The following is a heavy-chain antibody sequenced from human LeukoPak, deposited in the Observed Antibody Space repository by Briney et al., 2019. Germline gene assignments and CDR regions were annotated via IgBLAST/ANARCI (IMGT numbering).Heavy chain of an antibody. CDR1: GYTFTGYY. Sequence: ASVKVSCKASGYTFTGYYMHWVRQAPGQGLEWMGWINPNSGGTNYAQKFQGRVTLTTDTSTSTAYMELRSLRSDDTAVYYCARDHGMEVTAWIDYWGQGTRVTVSS. CDR2: INPNSGGT. J-gene: IGHJ4*02. V-gene: IGHV1-2*02. CDR3: ARDHGMEVTAWIDY. D-gene: IGHD1-1*01.